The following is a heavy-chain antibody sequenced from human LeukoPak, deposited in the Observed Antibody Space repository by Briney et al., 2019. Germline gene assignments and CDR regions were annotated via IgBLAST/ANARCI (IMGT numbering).Heavy chain of an antibody. J-gene: IGHJ6*03. CDR2: MNPNSGNT. CDR3: ARVVTMVRAYYYYYMDV. D-gene: IGHD3-10*01. CDR1: GYTFTSYD. V-gene: IGHV1-8*01. Sequence: ASVEVSCKASGYTFTSYDINWVRQATGQGLEWMGWMNPNSGNTGYAQKFQGRVTITRNTSISTAYIELSSLRSEDTAVYYRARVVTMVRAYYYYYMDVWGKGTTVTVSS.